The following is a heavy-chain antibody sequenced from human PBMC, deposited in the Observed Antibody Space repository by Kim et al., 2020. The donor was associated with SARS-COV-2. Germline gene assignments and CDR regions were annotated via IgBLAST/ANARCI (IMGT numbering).Heavy chain of an antibody. D-gene: IGHD5-18*01. CDR1: GFTVSSNY. Sequence: GGSLRLSCAASGFTVSSNYMSWVRQAPGKGLEWVSVIYSGGSTYYADSVKGRFTISRDNSKNTLYLQMNSLRAEDTAVYYCARVRGYTAMVFDYWGQGTLVTVSS. V-gene: IGHV3-53*01. CDR2: IYSGGST. J-gene: IGHJ4*02. CDR3: ARVRGYTAMVFDY.